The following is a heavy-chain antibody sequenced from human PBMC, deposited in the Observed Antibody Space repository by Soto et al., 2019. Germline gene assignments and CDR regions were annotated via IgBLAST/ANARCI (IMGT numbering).Heavy chain of an antibody. J-gene: IGHJ4*02. D-gene: IGHD4-4*01. Sequence: GGSLRLSCAASGFTFSSYEMNWVRQAPGKGLEWVSYISSSGSTIYYAASVKGRFTISRDNAKNSLYLKMNSLRAEDTAVYYCARDRPSNSFDYWGQGTLVTVSS. CDR3: ARDRPSNSFDY. CDR2: ISSSGSTI. CDR1: GFTFSSYE. V-gene: IGHV3-48*03.